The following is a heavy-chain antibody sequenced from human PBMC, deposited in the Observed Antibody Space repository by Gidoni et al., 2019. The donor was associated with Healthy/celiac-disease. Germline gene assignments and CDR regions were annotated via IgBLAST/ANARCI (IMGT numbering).Heavy chain of an antibody. Sequence: QLQLQESGPGLVKPSETLSLTCTVSGCSISSSSYYWGWIRQPPGKGLEWIGSIYYSGSTYYNPSLKSRVTISVDTSKNQFSLKLSSVTAADTAVYYCARHVVGAPPLNYWGQGTLVTVSS. CDR3: ARHVVGAPPLNY. D-gene: IGHD2-2*01. J-gene: IGHJ4*02. CDR1: GCSISSSSYY. CDR2: IYYSGST. V-gene: IGHV4-39*01.